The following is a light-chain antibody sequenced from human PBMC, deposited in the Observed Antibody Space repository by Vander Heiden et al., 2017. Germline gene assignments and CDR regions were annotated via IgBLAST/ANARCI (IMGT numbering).Light chain of an antibody. CDR3: QVWDSSSDHRV. J-gene: IGLJ3*02. CDR1: NIGSKS. Sequence: SYVLAPPPSVSVAPGPAARIPCGGNNIGSKSVHWYQQKPGQAPVLVVDDDSDRPSGIPERFSGSNSGNTATLTISRVEAGDEADYYCQVWDSSSDHRVFGGGTKLTVL. V-gene: IGLV3-21*02. CDR2: DDS.